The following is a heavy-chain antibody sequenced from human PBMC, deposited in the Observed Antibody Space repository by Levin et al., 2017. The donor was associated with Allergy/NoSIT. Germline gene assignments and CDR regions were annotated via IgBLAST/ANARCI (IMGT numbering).Heavy chain of an antibody. V-gene: IGHV5-10-1*01. J-gene: IGHJ6*03. Sequence: GESLKISCKGSGYSFTSYWISWVRQMPGKGLEWMGRIDPSDSYTNYSPSFQGHVTISADKSISTAYLQWSSLKASDTAMYCCARYGMAVPGVNYYYMDVWGKGTTVTVSS. CDR2: IDPSDSYT. D-gene: IGHD4-17*01. CDR3: ARYGMAVPGVNYYYMDV. CDR1: GYSFTSYW.